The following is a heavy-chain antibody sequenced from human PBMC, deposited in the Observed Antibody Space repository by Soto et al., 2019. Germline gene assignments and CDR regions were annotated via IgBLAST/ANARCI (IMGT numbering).Heavy chain of an antibody. D-gene: IGHD2-15*01. V-gene: IGHV3-23*01. CDR2: ISGSGGST. CDR3: AKDSDVVLMVYPQRTTYCSGGSCYRYFDY. Sequence: PGGSLRLSCAASGFTFSSHAMSWVRQAPGKGLEWVSAISGSGGSTYYADSVKGRFTISRDNSKNTLYLQMNSLRAEDTAVYYCAKDSDVVLMVYPQRTTYCSGGSCYRYFDYWGQGTLVTVSS. CDR1: GFTFSSHA. J-gene: IGHJ4*02.